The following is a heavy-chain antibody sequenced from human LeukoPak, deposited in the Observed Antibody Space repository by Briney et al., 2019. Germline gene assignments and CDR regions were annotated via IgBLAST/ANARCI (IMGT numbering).Heavy chain of an antibody. CDR3: AREKRVAGSRGGFDP. CDR1: GYTVTGHY. J-gene: IGHJ5*02. CDR2: INPNSGGT. V-gene: IGHV1-2*02. Sequence: GASVTVSCKASGYTVTGHYLHWVRQAPGQGLEWMGWINPNSGGTSFAQKFQGRVTMTRDTSISTAYMELSRLRSDDTAVYYCAREKRVAGSRGGFDPWGQGTLVTVST. D-gene: IGHD6-19*01.